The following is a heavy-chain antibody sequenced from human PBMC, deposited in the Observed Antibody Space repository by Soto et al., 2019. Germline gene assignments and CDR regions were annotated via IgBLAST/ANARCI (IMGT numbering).Heavy chain of an antibody. CDR2: IKSKTDGGTT. Sequence: GGSLRLSCAAAGFTFSNAWMSWVRQAPGKGLEWVGRIKSKTDGGTTDYAAPVKGRFTISRDDSKNTLYLQMTRLKTEDRAVYYGTSLGGPDAFDIWGQGTMVTVSS. CDR1: GFTFSNAW. CDR3: TSLGGPDAFDI. D-gene: IGHD3-16*01. J-gene: IGHJ3*02. V-gene: IGHV3-15*01.